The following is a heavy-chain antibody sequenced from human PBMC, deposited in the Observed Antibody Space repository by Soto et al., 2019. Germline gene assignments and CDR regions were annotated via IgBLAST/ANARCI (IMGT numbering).Heavy chain of an antibody. D-gene: IGHD6-13*01. J-gene: IGHJ4*02. Sequence: SETLSLTCSVSGGSISSGSHYWGWMRQPPGKGLQWIGNIYYRGNTYYNPSLKSRVTISVDTSKNQFSLKLTSVTATDTAVYYCARHKDTSSRYLLPDYWGQGALVTVSS. CDR1: GGSISSGSHY. V-gene: IGHV4-39*01. CDR2: IYYRGNT. CDR3: ARHKDTSSRYLLPDY.